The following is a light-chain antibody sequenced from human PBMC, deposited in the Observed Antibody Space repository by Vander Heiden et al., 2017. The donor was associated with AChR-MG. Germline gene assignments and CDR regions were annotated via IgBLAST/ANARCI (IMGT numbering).Light chain of an antibody. CDR2: GNT. CDR1: SSNIGTRYD. CDR3: HCYDISLSGAV. V-gene: IGLV1-40*01. Sequence: QSVLTQPPSVPGAPGQRVTISCTGSSSNIGTRYDVHWYQQLPGTAPKLLIYGNTNRPSGVPDRFSGSKSGTSASLAITGLQAEDEADYYCHCYDISLSGAVFGGGTKLTVL. J-gene: IGLJ3*02.